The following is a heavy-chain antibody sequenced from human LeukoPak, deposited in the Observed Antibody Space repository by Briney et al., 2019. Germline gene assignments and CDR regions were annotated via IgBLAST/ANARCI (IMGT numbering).Heavy chain of an antibody. CDR3: AGLRSTVAWASFDY. Sequence: SETLSLTCIVSGSISSYYWTWIRQPPGKGLEWIGLNYFTGNPNYNPTLKSRVTISVDPPKNHFSLKLDSVTAADTAVYYCAGLRSTVAWASFDYWGQGILVTVSS. V-gene: IGHV4-59*12. CDR1: GSISSYY. J-gene: IGHJ4*02. CDR2: NYFTGNP. D-gene: IGHD4-23*01.